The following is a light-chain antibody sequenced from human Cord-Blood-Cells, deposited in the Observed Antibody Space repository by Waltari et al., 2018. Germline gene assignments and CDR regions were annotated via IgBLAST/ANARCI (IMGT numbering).Light chain of an antibody. J-gene: IGLJ2*01. CDR3: SSYTSSSTVV. CDR1: SSDDGGYND. CDR2: DVS. Sequence: QSALPQPASVSGSPVPSITIPCTGTSSDDGGYNDVSWYQQHPGKAPKRMIYDVSNRPSGFSNRCSGSKSGNTASLTISGLQAEDEADYYCSSYTSSSTVVFGGGTKLTVL. V-gene: IGLV2-14*01.